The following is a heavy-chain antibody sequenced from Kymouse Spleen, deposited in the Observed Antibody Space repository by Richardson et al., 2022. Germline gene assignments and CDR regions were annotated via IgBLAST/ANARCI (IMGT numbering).Heavy chain of an antibody. Sequence: EVQLVESGGGLVKPGGSLRLSCAASGFTFSSYSMNWVRQAPGKGLEWVSSISSSSSYIYYADSVKGRFTISRDNAKNSLYLQMNSLRAEDTAVYYCARDGRGYWNYDYYYYGMDVWGQGTTVTVSS. D-gene: IGHD1-7*01. V-gene: IGHV3-21*03. CDR2: ISSSSSYI. J-gene: IGHJ6*02. CDR1: GFTFSSYS. CDR3: ARDGRGYWNYDYYYYGMDV.